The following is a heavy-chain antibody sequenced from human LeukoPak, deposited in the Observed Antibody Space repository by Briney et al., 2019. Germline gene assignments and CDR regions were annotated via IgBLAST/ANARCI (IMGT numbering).Heavy chain of an antibody. D-gene: IGHD6-25*01. V-gene: IGHV1-69*05. J-gene: IGHJ2*01. Sequence: SVKVSCKASGGTFSSCAISWVRQAPGQGLEWMGGIIPIFGTANYAQKFQGRVTITTDESTSTAYMGLSSLRSEDTAVYYCARPAAIGPPDWYFDLWGRGTLVTVSS. CDR2: IIPIFGTA. CDR3: ARPAAIGPPDWYFDL. CDR1: GGTFSSCA.